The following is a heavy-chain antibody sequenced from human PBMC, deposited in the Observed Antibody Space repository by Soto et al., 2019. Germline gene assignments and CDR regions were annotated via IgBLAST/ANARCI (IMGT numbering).Heavy chain of an antibody. D-gene: IGHD2-21*01. Sequence: GGSLRLSCAGSGFTFSSYAMSWVRQAPGKGLEWVSAISGSGGSTYYADSVKGRFTISRDNSKNTLYLQMNSLRAEDTAVYYCAKDRRDCYNYHDAFEFWGQGTLVTVSS. CDR2: ISGSGGST. J-gene: IGHJ3*01. CDR3: AKDRRDCYNYHDAFEF. V-gene: IGHV3-23*01. CDR1: GFTFSSYA.